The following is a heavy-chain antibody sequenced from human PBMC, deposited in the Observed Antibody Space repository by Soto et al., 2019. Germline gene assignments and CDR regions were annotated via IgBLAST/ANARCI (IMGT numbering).Heavy chain of an antibody. CDR2: INPENGYT. Sequence: GASVKVSCKASGYTFTHYNIHWVRQAPGQSLEWMGWINPENGYTKYSQKLQGRVTITRDTSASTAYMELSGLRSEDTGLYYCISGKEAGVWFDPWGQATLVIVSS. J-gene: IGHJ5*02. V-gene: IGHV1-3*01. CDR1: GYTFTHYN. D-gene: IGHD1-26*01. CDR3: ISGKEAGVWFDP.